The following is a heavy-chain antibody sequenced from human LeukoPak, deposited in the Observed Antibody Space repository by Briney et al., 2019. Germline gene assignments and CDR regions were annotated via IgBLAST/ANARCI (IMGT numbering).Heavy chain of an antibody. J-gene: IGHJ4*02. Sequence: GGSLRLSCAASGFTFGSNSMSWVRQAPGKGLEWVANIKQDGSEKYYVDSVKGRFTISRDNAKNSLYLQMNSLRAEDTAVYYCAKNWGSLDYWGQGTLVTVSS. CDR2: IKQDGSEK. CDR1: GFTFGSNS. D-gene: IGHD7-27*01. CDR3: AKNWGSLDY. V-gene: IGHV3-7*01.